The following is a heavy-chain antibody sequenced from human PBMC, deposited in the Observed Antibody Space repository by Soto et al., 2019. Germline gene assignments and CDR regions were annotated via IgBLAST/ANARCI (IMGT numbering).Heavy chain of an antibody. D-gene: IGHD1-7*01. CDR1: GAYVSDFS. CDR2: ITVNGIT. J-gene: IGHJ1*01. V-gene: IGHV4-4*07. CDR3: ARESGENWTYEAQ. Sequence: QVQQLESGPGLVKPWDTLSLTCTVSGAYVSDFSWSWIRQPAGKGLEWIGRITVNGITQYTPSFRSRVTNSMDTYRNQFSLNLKSASAADTALYYCARESGENWTYEAQWGKGTLVTVSS.